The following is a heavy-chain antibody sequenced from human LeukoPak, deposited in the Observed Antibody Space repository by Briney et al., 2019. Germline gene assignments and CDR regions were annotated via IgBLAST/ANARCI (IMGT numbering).Heavy chain of an antibody. CDR2: ISSSGSTI. J-gene: IGHJ4*02. Sequence: PGGSLRLSCAASGFTFSDYYMSWIRQAPGKGLEWVSYISSSGSTIYYADSVKGRFTISRDNAKNSLYLQMNSLRAEDTAVYYCARSLDTYCTSTSCYPTMVFWGQGTLVTVSS. CDR3: ARSLDTYCTSTSCYPTMVF. D-gene: IGHD2-2*01. CDR1: GFTFSDYY. V-gene: IGHV3-11*04.